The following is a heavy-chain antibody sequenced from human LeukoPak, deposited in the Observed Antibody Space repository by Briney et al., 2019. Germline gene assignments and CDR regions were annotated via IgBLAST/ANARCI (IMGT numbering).Heavy chain of an antibody. CDR1: GFTFKHFA. CDR3: ARDNFYSSDY. D-gene: IGHD2/OR15-2a*01. J-gene: IGHJ4*02. V-gene: IGHV3-9*01. Sequence: GRSLRLSCVASGFTFKHFAMHWVRQVPGKGLEWVSAISWESGTTGYAESVKGRFTISRDNAKNSLYLQMNSLRAEDTAVYYCARDNFYSSDYWGQGTLVTVSS. CDR2: ISWESGTT.